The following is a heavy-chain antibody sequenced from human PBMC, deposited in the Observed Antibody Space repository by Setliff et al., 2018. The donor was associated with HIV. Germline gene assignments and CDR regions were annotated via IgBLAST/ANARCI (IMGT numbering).Heavy chain of an antibody. D-gene: IGHD3-9*01. CDR1: GYTFTSYG. Sequence: ASVKVSCKASGYTFTSYGISWVRQAPGQGLEWMGWISAYSGNTNYAQKFQGRVTMTTDTSTSTAYIELRSLRSDDTAVYYCARDHYDILTGYYRDYYYMDVWGKGTTVTSP. CDR2: ISAYSGNT. CDR3: ARDHYDILTGYYRDYYYMDV. V-gene: IGHV1-18*01. J-gene: IGHJ6*03.